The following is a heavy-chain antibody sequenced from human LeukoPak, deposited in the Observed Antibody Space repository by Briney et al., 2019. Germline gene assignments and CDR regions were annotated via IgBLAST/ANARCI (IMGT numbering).Heavy chain of an antibody. CDR2: VYYSAKT. V-gene: IGHV4-38-2*01. CDR3: VSGRGYCSGNRCYVESIGDY. J-gene: IGHJ4*02. CDR1: GFTFSSYA. D-gene: IGHD2-15*01. Sequence: GSLRLSCAASGFTFSSYAMSWIRQAPGKGLEWIGSVYYSAKTYYNPSLKSRVTISVDTSINQFSLKLSSVTAAETAVYYCVSGRGYCSGNRCYVESIGDYWGQGTLVTVSS.